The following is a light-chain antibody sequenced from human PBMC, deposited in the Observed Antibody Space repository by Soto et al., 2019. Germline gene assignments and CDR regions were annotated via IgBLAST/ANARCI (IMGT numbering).Light chain of an antibody. CDR1: SSDVGAYNL. V-gene: IGLV2-14*02. J-gene: IGLJ2*01. CDR3: SSYTRSNTLVV. Sequence: QSALTQPASVSGSPEQSITISCTGTSSDVGAYNLVSWYQQHPGKAPKLIIYEGSKRPSGISHRFSGSKSDNTASLTISGLRAEDEAHYYCSSYTRSNTLVVFGGGTKLTVL. CDR2: EGS.